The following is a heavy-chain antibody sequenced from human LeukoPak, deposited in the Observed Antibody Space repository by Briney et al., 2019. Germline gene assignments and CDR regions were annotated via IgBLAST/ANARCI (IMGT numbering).Heavy chain of an antibody. V-gene: IGHV1-69*13. J-gene: IGHJ4*02. CDR1: GGTFSIYA. CDR3: ARVSDSSGWSSDY. CDR2: IIPIFGTA. Sequence: GASVKVSYKASGGTFSIYAISWVRQAPGKGREGMGGIIPIFGTANYAQKFQGRVTITADESTSTAYMELSSLRSEDTAVYYCARVSDSSGWSSDYWGQGTLVTVSP. D-gene: IGHD6-19*01.